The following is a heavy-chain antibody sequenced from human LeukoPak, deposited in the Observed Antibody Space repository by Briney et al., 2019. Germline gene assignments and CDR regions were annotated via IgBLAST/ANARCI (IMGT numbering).Heavy chain of an antibody. J-gene: IGHJ5*02. CDR2: IIPIFGTA. V-gene: IGHV1-69*13. CDR1: GGTFSSYA. CDR3: ARCNYDFWSGYYGSRDDP. D-gene: IGHD3-3*01. Sequence: SVKVSCKASGGTFSSYAISWVRQAPGQGLEWMGGIIPIFGTANYAQKFQGRVTITADESTSTAYMELSSLRSDDTAVYYCARCNYDFWSGYYGSRDDPWGQGTLVTVSS.